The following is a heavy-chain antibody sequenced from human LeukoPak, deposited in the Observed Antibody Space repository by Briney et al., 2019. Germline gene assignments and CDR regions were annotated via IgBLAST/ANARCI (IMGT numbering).Heavy chain of an antibody. D-gene: IGHD1-26*01. J-gene: IGHJ5*02. CDR2: LEEVGGES. CDR3: AGARGWEFSS. CDR1: GFTFRTYW. V-gene: IGHV3-7*01. Sequence: GRSLRLSCAASGFTFRTYWMAWVRQAAGKGLESLASLEEVGGESYYVESVKGRFTISRDNAKNTLYVQMSRLRGEDTAVYYCAGARGWEFSSWGQGTLVTVSS.